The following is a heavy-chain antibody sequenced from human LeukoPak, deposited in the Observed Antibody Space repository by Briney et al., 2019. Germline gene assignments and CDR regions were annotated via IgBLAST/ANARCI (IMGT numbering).Heavy chain of an antibody. Sequence: GASVEVSCKASGYTFTSYGISWVRQAPGQGLEWMGWISAYNGNTNYAQKLQGRVTMTTDTSTSTAYMELRSLRSDDTAVYYCARGSRMTTVTRYYYYYYGMDVWGQGTTVTVSS. CDR1: GYTFTSYG. D-gene: IGHD4-11*01. V-gene: IGHV1-18*01. CDR2: ISAYNGNT. J-gene: IGHJ6*02. CDR3: ARGSRMTTVTRYYYYYYGMDV.